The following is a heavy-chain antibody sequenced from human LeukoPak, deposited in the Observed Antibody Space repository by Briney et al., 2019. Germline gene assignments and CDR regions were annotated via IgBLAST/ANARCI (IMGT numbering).Heavy chain of an antibody. CDR1: GGSTSSYY. D-gene: IGHD3-10*01. Sequence: SETLSLTCTVSGGSTSSYYWSWTRQPPGKGLEWIGYIYYSGSTNYNPSLKSRVTISVDTSKNQFSLKLSSVTAADTAVYYCAKSPRITSFDYWGQGTLVTVSS. CDR2: IYYSGST. V-gene: IGHV4-59*01. CDR3: AKSPRITSFDY. J-gene: IGHJ4*02.